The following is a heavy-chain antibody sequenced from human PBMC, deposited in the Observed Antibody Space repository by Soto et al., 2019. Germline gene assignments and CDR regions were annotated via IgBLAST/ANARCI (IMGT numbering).Heavy chain of an antibody. CDR1: GYTFTSYG. CDR3: ARSSGYSYGFDY. Sequence: QVQLVQSGAEVKKPGASVKVSCKASGYTFTSYGISWVRQAPGQGLEWMGWISAYNGNTNYAQKLQGRVTMTTHPATSTAYLALRCLRSDATAVYYCARSSGYSYGFDYWGQGTLVTVSS. V-gene: IGHV1-18*01. J-gene: IGHJ4*02. D-gene: IGHD5-18*01. CDR2: ISAYNGNT.